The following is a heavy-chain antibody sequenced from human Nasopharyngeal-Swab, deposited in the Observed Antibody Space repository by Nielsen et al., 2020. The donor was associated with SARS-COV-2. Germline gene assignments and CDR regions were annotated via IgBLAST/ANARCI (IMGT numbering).Heavy chain of an antibody. V-gene: IGHV1-2*06. CDR2: INPNSGGT. Sequence: ASVKVSCKASGYTFTGYYMHWVRQAPGQGLEWMGRINPNSGGTNYAQKFQGRVTMTRDTSISTAYMELSRLRSDDTAVCYCARAAPGRSYYFDYWGQGTLVTVSS. CDR3: ARAAPGRSYYFDY. CDR1: GYTFTGYY. J-gene: IGHJ4*02.